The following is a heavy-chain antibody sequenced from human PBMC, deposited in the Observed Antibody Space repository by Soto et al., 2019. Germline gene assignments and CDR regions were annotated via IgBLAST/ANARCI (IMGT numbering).Heavy chain of an antibody. CDR1: GVTFTSYA. CDR2: ISKSGDST. J-gene: IGHJ4*02. V-gene: IGHV3-23*01. Sequence: GSLRLSCAASGVTFTSYAMTWVRQVPGEGLQWVSSISKSGDSTYYADSVKGRFTTSRDNSKNTLYLQMNSLRAEDTAIYYCAKGSFGFDYWGQGTLVTVS. D-gene: IGHD3-10*01. CDR3: AKGSFGFDY.